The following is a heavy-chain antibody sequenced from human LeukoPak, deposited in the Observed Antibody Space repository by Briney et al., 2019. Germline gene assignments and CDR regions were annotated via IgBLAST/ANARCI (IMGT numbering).Heavy chain of an antibody. CDR3: ERDPSDSSGYYYVGVDY. CDR2: ISAYNGNT. V-gene: IGHV1-18*01. J-gene: IGHJ4*02. Sequence: ASVKLSCTASGYTFTSYGISWVRQAPGQGLEWMGCISAYNGNTYYAHNLKGRVTITTDTSKSTPYMELRSLRSDDTAVYYCERDPSDSSGYYYVGVDYWGQGTVVSVSS. CDR1: GYTFTSYG. D-gene: IGHD3-22*01.